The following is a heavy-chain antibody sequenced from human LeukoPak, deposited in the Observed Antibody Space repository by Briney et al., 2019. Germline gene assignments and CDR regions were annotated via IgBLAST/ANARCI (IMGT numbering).Heavy chain of an antibody. V-gene: IGHV3-23*01. CDR2: ISGSGGST. Sequence: GGSLRLSCAASGFTFSSYAMSWVRQAPGKGREWGSAISGSGGSTYYADSVKGRFTISRDNSKNTLYLQMNSLRAEDTAVYYCAKGAGGYSGYGTLDYWGQGTLVTVSS. CDR3: AKGAGGYSGYGTLDY. J-gene: IGHJ4*02. CDR1: GFTFSSYA. D-gene: IGHD5-12*01.